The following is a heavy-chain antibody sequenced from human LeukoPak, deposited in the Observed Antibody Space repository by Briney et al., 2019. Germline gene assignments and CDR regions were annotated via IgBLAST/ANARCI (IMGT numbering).Heavy chain of an antibody. Sequence: SETLSLTCTVSGGSISSSSYYWGWIRQPPGKGLEWTGSIYYSGSTYYNPSLKSRVTISVDTSKNQSSLKLSSVTAADTAVYYCARRGGYDYYFDYWGQGTLVTVSS. V-gene: IGHV4-39*01. CDR1: GGSISSSSYY. CDR2: IYYSGST. J-gene: IGHJ4*02. D-gene: IGHD5-12*01. CDR3: ARRGGYDYYFDY.